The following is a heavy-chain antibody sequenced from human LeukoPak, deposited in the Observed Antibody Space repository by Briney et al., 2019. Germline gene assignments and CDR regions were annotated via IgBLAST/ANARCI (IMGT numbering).Heavy chain of an antibody. V-gene: IGHV4-4*02. D-gene: IGHD2-2*01. CDR2: IYHSGST. Sequence: PSETLSLTCAVSGGSHSSSNWWSWVRPPPGKGLEWIGEIYHSGSTNYNPSLKSRVTISVDKSKNQFSLKLSSVTAADTAVYYCARDLRVVPAATNWFDPWGQGGLVTVSS. CDR3: ARDLRVVPAATNWFDP. J-gene: IGHJ5*02. CDR1: GGSHSSSNW.